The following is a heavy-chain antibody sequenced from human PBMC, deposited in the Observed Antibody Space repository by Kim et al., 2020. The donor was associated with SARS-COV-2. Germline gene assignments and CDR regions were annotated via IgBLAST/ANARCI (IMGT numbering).Heavy chain of an antibody. J-gene: IGHJ6*02. D-gene: IGHD2-2*02. Sequence: GGSLRLSCAASGFRFSDYDMNWVRQAPGKGLEWLSSVSSTSRYTNYADSVRGRFIISRDNARDSLSLQMDSLQPEDMAVYYCARDPYNSYAMDLWGQGTTVTVS. V-gene: IGHV3-11*05. CDR2: VSSTSRYT. CDR3: ARDPYNSYAMDL. CDR1: GFRFSDYD.